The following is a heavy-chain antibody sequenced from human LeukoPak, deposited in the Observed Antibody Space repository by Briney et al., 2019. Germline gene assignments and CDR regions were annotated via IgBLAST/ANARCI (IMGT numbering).Heavy chain of an antibody. D-gene: IGHD3-22*01. Sequence: SQTLSLTCAISGDSVSSNSAAWNWIRQSPSRGLEWLGRTYYRSKWYNDYAVSVKSRITINPDTSKNQFSLQLNSVTPEDTAVYYCARQHYYYYDSSGYYENWFDPWGQGTLVTVSS. J-gene: IGHJ5*02. V-gene: IGHV6-1*01. CDR1: GDSVSSNSAA. CDR3: ARQHYYYYDSSGYYENWFDP. CDR2: TYYRSKWYN.